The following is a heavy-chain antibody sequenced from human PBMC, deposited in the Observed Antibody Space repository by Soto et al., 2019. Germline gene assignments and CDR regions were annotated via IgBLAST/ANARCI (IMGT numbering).Heavy chain of an antibody. J-gene: IGHJ4*02. D-gene: IGHD3-22*01. CDR2: ISSSSSTI. V-gene: IGHV3-48*02. CDR1: GFTFSSYS. CDR3: ARTPSFYYYDSSGYSFDY. Sequence: EVQLVESGGGLVQPGGSLRLSCAASGFTFSSYSMNWVRKAPGKGLEWVSYISSSSSTIYYADSVKGRFTISRDNAKNSLYLQMNSLRDENTAVYYCARTPSFYYYDSSGYSFDYWGQGTLVTVSS.